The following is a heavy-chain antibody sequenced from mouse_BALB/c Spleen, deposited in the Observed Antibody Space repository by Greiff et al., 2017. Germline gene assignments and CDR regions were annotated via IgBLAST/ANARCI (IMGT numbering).Heavy chain of an antibody. Sequence: PLQQSGAELVRPGASVTLSCKASGYTFTDYEMHWVKQTPVHGLEWIGAIDPETGGTAYNQKFKGKATLTADKSSSTAYMELRSLTSEDSAVYYCTRSYYYGPMDYWCQGTSVTVSS. CDR1: GYTFTDYE. CDR3: TRSYYYGPMDY. V-gene: IGHV1-15*01. J-gene: IGHJ4*01. CDR2: IDPETGGT. D-gene: IGHD1-1*01.